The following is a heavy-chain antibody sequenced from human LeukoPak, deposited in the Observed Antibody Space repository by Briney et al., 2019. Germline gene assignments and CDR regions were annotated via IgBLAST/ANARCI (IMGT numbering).Heavy chain of an antibody. CDR3: ARDTGAVAGGGAAFDI. CDR1: GFTFSSYT. CDR2: IWYDGSNK. D-gene: IGHD6-19*01. Sequence: PGGSLRLSCAASGFTFSSYTMNWVRQGPGKGLEWVAVIWYDGSNKYYADSVKGRFTISRDNSKNTLYLQMNSLRAEDTAVYYCARDTGAVAGGGAAFDIWGQGTMVTVSS. V-gene: IGHV3-33*08. J-gene: IGHJ3*02.